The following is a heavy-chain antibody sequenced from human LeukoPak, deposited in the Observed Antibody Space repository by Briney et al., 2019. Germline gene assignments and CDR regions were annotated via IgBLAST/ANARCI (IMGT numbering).Heavy chain of an antibody. CDR2: IYSGGST. Sequence: GSLRLSCAASGFSVSSNYMSWVRQAPGKGLEWASVIYSGGSTYYADSVKGRFTISRDNSKNTLYLQMNSLRAEDTAVYYCAREYSSGWFSLGGNWFDPWGQGTLVTVSS. D-gene: IGHD6-19*01. CDR3: AREYSSGWFSLGGNWFDP. CDR1: GFSVSSNY. J-gene: IGHJ5*02. V-gene: IGHV3-66*01.